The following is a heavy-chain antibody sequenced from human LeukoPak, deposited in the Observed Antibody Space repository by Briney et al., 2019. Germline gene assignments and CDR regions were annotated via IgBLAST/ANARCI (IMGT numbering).Heavy chain of an antibody. J-gene: IGHJ4*02. D-gene: IGHD3-22*01. V-gene: IGHV3-48*01. CDR1: GFTFSSHN. Sequence: GGSLRLSCAASGFTFSSHNMNWVRQAPGKGLEWVSYISSSSSTIYYADSVKGRFTISRDNAKNSLYLQMNSLRAEDTAVYYCARGAYYYEDWGQGTLVTVSS. CDR3: ARGAYYYED. CDR2: ISSSSSTI.